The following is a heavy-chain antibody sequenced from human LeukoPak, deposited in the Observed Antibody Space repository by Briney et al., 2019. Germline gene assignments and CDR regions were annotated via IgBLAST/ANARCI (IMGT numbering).Heavy chain of an antibody. Sequence: PSETLSLTCAVSGGSLSSYYWSWIRQPPGKGLEWIGYIYYSGSTNYNPSLKSRITISVDTSKNQVSLKLSSATAADTAVYYCARLRGNYFPDYWGQGTLVTVSS. CDR3: ARLRGNYFPDY. V-gene: IGHV4-59*01. D-gene: IGHD4-11*01. CDR2: IYYSGST. CDR1: GGSLSSYY. J-gene: IGHJ4*02.